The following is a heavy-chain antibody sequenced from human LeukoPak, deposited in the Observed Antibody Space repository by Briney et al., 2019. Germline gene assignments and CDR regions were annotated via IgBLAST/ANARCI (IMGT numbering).Heavy chain of an antibody. Sequence: SETLSLTCAVYGGSFSGYYWSWIRQPPGKGLEWIGEINHSGSTNYNPSLKSRVTISVDTSKNQISLKLSSVTAADTAVYYCARGAPYYDFWSGYYTTPGGGYMDVWGKGTTVTVSS. V-gene: IGHV4-34*01. J-gene: IGHJ6*03. CDR3: ARGAPYYDFWSGYYTTPGGGYMDV. CDR2: INHSGST. CDR1: GGSFSGYY. D-gene: IGHD3-3*01.